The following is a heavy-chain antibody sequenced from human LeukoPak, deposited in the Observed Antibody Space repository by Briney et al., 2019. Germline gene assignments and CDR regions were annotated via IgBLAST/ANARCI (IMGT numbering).Heavy chain of an antibody. CDR3: VRVGSVAGSDYLDY. D-gene: IGHD6-19*01. V-gene: IGHV3-72*01. CDR2: SRNKAKSYTT. J-gene: IGHJ4*02. Sequence: GRSLSLSCAVSGFTFSDHFLDWVRQAPGKGLEWVGRSRNKAKSYTTEYAASVKGRFTISRDDSKNSLSLQMNSLKTEDTAVYYCVRVGSVAGSDYLDYWGQGTLVTVSS. CDR1: GFTFSDHF.